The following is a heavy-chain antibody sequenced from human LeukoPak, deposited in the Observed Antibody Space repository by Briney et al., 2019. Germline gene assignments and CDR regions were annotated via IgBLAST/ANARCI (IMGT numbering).Heavy chain of an antibody. V-gene: IGHV4-39*01. CDR2: IYYSGST. D-gene: IGHD3-9*01. J-gene: IGHJ3*02. Sequence: SDTLSLTCTVSGGSISSSSYYWGWIRQPRGKGLEWIGSIYYSGSTYYNPSLKSRVTISVDKPKHQFSLKLSSVTAADTAVYYCASTTVLLRYFDWLSSPGALDTWGQGTMVSASS. CDR3: ASTTVLLRYFDWLSSPGALDT. CDR1: GGSISSSSYY.